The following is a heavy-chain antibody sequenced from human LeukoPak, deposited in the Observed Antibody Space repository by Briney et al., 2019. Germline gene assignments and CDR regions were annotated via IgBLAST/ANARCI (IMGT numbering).Heavy chain of an antibody. J-gene: IGHJ6*04. CDR2: VTISGDNT. Sequence: PGGSLRLSCAASGFTFSSYGMSWVRQAPGKGLEWVSSVTISGDNTYYAESVKGRFTISRDNSKGTLYLLMSSLRADDTAVYYCERGRGRNPSGYYYYMDVWGKGTTVTISS. CDR3: ERGRGRNPSGYYYYMDV. D-gene: IGHD3-16*01. V-gene: IGHV3-23*01. CDR1: GFTFSSYG.